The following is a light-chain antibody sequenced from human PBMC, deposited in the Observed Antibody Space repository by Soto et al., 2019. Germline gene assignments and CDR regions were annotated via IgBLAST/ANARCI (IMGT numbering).Light chain of an antibody. V-gene: IGLV2-14*01. CDR1: SSDVGGYNY. J-gene: IGLJ1*01. CDR2: EVS. Sequence: QSALTQPASVSGSHGQSITISCTGTSSDVGGYNYVSWYQQHPGKAPKLIIYEVSNRPSGVSNRFSGSKSGNTASLTISGLQAEDEADCYCNSYTSKSTGVFGTGTKVPVL. CDR3: NSYTSKSTGV.